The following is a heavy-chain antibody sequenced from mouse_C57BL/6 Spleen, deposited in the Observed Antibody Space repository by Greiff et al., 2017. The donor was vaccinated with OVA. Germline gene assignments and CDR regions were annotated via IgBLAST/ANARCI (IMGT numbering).Heavy chain of an antibody. D-gene: IGHD2-3*01. V-gene: IGHV1-82*01. CDR2: IYPGDGDT. J-gene: IGHJ4*01. CDR3: ARWLLREGAMDY. Sequence: VKVVESGPELVKPGASVKISCKASGYAFSSSWMNWVKQRPGKGLEWIGRIYPGDGDTNYNGKFKGKATLTADKSSSTAYMQLSSLTSEDSAVYFCARWLLREGAMDYWGQGTSVTVSS. CDR1: GYAFSSSW.